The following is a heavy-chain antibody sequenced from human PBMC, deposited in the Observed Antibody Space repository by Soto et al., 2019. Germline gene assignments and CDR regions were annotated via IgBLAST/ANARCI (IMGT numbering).Heavy chain of an antibody. Sequence: GGSLRLSCSASGFTFSSYAMHWVRQAPGKGLEYVSAISSNGGSTYYADSVKGRFTISRDNSKNTLYLQMSSLRAEDTAVYYCAKGAGYGGARVMLSDAFDIWGQGTMVTVSS. V-gene: IGHV3-64D*08. CDR3: AKGAGYGGARVMLSDAFDI. J-gene: IGHJ3*02. CDR1: GFTFSSYA. D-gene: IGHD2-2*03. CDR2: ISSNGGST.